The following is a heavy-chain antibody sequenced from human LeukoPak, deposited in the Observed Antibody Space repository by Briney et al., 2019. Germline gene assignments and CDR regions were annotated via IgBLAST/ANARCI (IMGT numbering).Heavy chain of an antibody. CDR3: TLPLRDVFDI. J-gene: IGHJ3*02. Sequence: PGGSLRLSCAASGFIVSSNYMSWVRRAPGKGLEWVSVIYSGGTTYYADSVKGRFTISRDNSNNTLYLQMNSLRAEDTAVYYCTLPLRDVFDIWGQGTMVTVSS. CDR1: GFIVSSNY. V-gene: IGHV3-53*01. CDR2: IYSGGTT.